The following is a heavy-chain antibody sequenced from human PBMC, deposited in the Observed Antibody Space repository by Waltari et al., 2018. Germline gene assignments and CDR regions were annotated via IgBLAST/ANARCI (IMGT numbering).Heavy chain of an antibody. CDR3: ARGGGSRVLDY. CDR2: IYYSGDT. J-gene: IGHJ4*02. D-gene: IGHD3-16*01. CDR1: GYY. Sequence: GYYWTWIRQHPGKGLEWIGYIYYSGDTNYNPSLDSRVTISADTPKNQFSLKLTSVTAADTAVYYCARGGGSRVLDYWGRGTLVSVSS. V-gene: IGHV4-31*02.